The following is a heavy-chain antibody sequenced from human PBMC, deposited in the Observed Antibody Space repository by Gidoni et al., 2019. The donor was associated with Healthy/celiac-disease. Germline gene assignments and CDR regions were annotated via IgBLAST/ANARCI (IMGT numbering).Heavy chain of an antibody. J-gene: IGHJ3*02. CDR3: AKDRRLTIPVDAFDI. CDR1: RFTFSSYA. V-gene: IGHV3-23*01. Sequence: EVQLLESGGGLVQPGGSLRLSCAASRFTFSSYAMGWVPQAPGMGLEGGSAIGGSGGRTYYANSVKGRFTISRDNSKNTLYLQMNSLRAEDTAVYYCAKDRRLTIPVDAFDIWGQGTMVTVSS. D-gene: IGHD3-3*01. CDR2: IGGSGGRT.